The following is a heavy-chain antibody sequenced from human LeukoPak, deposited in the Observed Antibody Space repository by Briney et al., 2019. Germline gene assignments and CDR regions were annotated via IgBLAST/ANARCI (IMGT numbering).Heavy chain of an antibody. D-gene: IGHD3-10*01. CDR1: GFTFSSYA. J-gene: IGHJ4*02. CDR3: AQVMGVRGAPSDY. CDR2: ISGSGGTK. V-gene: IGHV3-23*01. Sequence: GGSLRLSCADSGFTFSSYAMCWVRQAPGKGPEWVSAISGSGGTKYYADSVNGRFTISRDNSKNPLYLQMNSLTAEDTALYYCAQVMGVRGAPSDYSGQGTLVTVSS.